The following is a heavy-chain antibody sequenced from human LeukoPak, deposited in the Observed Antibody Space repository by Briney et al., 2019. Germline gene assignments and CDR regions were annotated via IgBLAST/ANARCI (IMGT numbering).Heavy chain of an antibody. CDR1: GFTFSDYY. CDR2: ISSSGSTI. J-gene: IGHJ4*02. D-gene: IGHD3-10*01. CDR3: ARDLNPITMVRGVISPYFDY. V-gene: IGHV3-11*01. Sequence: GGSLRLSCAASGFTFSDYYMSWIRRAPGKGLEWVSYISSSGSTIYYADSVKGRFTISRDNAKNSLYLQMYSLRAEDTAVYYCARDLNPITMVRGVISPYFDYWGQGTLVTVSS.